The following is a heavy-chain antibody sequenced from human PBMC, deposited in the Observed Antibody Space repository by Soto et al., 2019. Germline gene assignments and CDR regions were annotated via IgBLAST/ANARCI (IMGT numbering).Heavy chain of an antibody. Sequence: SETLSLTCTVSGDSVSSISYYWSWIRQPPGKGLEWIGEIHSSGTSNYSPSLKSRATVSVDTSRNQFSLKVTSVTAADTAVYYCARQGGSRWSLEGYGLDVWGKGSMVT. CDR2: IHSSGTS. V-gene: IGHV4-61*01. CDR1: GDSVSSISYY. CDR3: ARQGGSRWSLEGYGLDV. J-gene: IGHJ6*04. D-gene: IGHD6-13*01.